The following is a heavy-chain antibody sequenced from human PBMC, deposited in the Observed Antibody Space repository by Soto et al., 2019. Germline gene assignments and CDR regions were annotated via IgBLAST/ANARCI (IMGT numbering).Heavy chain of an antibody. CDR1: GFTFSSYA. CDR2: ISGSGGST. Sequence: GGSLRLSCAASGFTFSSYAMSWVRQAPGKGLEWVSAISGSGGSTYYADSVKGRFTISRDNSKNTLYLQMNSLRAEDTAVYYCAKDLAMVRGVPRGGYWGQGTLVTVSS. V-gene: IGHV3-23*01. J-gene: IGHJ4*02. D-gene: IGHD3-10*01. CDR3: AKDLAMVRGVPRGGY.